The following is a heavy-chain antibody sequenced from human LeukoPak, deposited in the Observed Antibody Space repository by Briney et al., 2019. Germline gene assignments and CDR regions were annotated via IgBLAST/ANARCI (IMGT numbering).Heavy chain of an antibody. CDR1: GYSFTSYW. V-gene: IGHV5-51*01. Sequence: PGESLQISCQGSGYSFTSYWIGWVRQLPGKGREWMGIIYPGDSDTRYSPSFQGQVTISADKSISTAYLQWSSLKASDTAVYYCARLGYSSRRLDYWGQGTLVTVSS. CDR2: IYPGDSDT. CDR3: ARLGYSSRRLDY. J-gene: IGHJ4*02. D-gene: IGHD6-19*01.